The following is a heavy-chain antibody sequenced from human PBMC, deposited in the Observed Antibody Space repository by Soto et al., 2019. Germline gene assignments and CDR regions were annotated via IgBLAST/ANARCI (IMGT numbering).Heavy chain of an antibody. CDR1: GYSFTNYG. Sequence: QDQLVQSGVEVKKPGASVKVSCKASGYSFTNYGITWVRQAPGQGFEWMGWIGAYNGNTNYAQKFQGSVTLTTDASTSTAYLELRSLRSDDTAVYYCARDRGVAPPVAGNTHYYYYMDVWGKGTTVTVSS. CDR2: IGAYNGNT. V-gene: IGHV1-18*01. CDR3: ARDRGVAPPVAGNTHYYYYMDV. D-gene: IGHD6-19*01. J-gene: IGHJ6*03.